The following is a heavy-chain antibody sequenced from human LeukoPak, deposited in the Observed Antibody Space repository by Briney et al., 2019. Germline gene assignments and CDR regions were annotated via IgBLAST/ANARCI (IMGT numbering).Heavy chain of an antibody. J-gene: IGHJ4*02. D-gene: IGHD2-2*01. CDR3: AKDHCCSTSCFYFDY. V-gene: IGHV3-30-3*01. CDR1: GFTFTTYA. CDR2: ISYDGSNK. Sequence: PGGSLRLSCTASGFTFTTYAMHWVRQAPGKGLEWVAVISYDGSNKYYADSVKGRFTISRDNTLYLQMNSLRAEDTAVYYCAKDHCCSTSCFYFDYWGQGTLVTVSS.